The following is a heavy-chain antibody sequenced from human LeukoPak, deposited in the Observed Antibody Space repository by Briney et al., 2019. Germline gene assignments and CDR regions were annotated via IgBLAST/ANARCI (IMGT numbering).Heavy chain of an antibody. V-gene: IGHV1-18*01. J-gene: IGHJ3*02. CDR1: GYTFTSYG. CDR3: AICSGGSCNDAFDI. CDR2: ISAYNGNT. D-gene: IGHD2-15*01. Sequence: ASVKVSCKASGYTFTSYGISWVRQAPGQGLEWVGWISAYNGNTNYAQKLQGRVTMTTDTSTSTAYMELRSLRSDDTAVYYCAICSGGSCNDAFDIWGQGTTVTVSS.